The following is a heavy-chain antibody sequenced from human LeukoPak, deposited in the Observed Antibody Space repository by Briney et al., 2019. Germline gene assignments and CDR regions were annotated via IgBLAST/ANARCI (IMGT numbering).Heavy chain of an antibody. V-gene: IGHV3-48*03. CDR1: GFTFSSYE. J-gene: IGHJ4*02. CDR3: ARESRTAVASDY. Sequence: GGSLGLSCAASGFTFSSYEMNWVRQAPGKGLEWVSYISSSGSTIYYADSVKGRFTISRDNAKNSLYLQMNSLRAEDTAVYYCARESRTAVASDYWGQGTLVTVSS. D-gene: IGHD6-19*01. CDR2: ISSSGSTI.